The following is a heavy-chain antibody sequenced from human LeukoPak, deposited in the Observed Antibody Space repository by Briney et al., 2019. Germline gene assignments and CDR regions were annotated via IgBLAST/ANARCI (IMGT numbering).Heavy chain of an antibody. CDR3: AKGHSSGWYYFDY. CDR2: ISYDTSTK. CDR1: GFTFSSYG. D-gene: IGHD6-19*01. V-gene: IGHV3-30*18. J-gene: IGHJ4*02. Sequence: GGSLRLSCAASGFTFSSYGMHWVRQAPGKGLEWVAVISYDTSTKYYADSVKGRFTISRDHSKNTLYLQMNSPRGEDTAVYYCAKGHSSGWYYFDYWGQGTLVTVSS.